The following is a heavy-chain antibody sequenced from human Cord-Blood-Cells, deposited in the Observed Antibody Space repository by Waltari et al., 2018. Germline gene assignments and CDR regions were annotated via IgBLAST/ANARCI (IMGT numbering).Heavy chain of an antibody. CDR3: ARDRGDIVGATTRFDY. J-gene: IGHJ4*02. CDR1: GYTFTSYG. D-gene: IGHD1-26*01. CDR2: ISAYNGNT. V-gene: IGHV1-18*01. Sequence: QVQLVQSGAEVKKPGASVKVSCKASGYTFTSYGISWVRQAPGQGIEWMGWISAYNGNTNQAQKLQGRVTMTTDTSTSTAYMELMSLRSNDTAVYYCARDRGDIVGATTRFDYWGQGTLVTVSS.